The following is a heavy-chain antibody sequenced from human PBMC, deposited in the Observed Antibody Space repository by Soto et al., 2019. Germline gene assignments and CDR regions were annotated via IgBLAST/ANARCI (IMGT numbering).Heavy chain of an antibody. CDR2: IIPMFGTP. V-gene: IGHV1-69*01. CDR1: GGTFTSYV. CDR3: EVNAGTAVAYYFEA. Sequence: QVQLVQSGAEVKKPGSSVKVSCKASGGTFTSYVISWVRQAPGQGPEWMGGIIPMFGTPDYAQRFQGRVTITADESTNTAYMEQKSLRSEDTAFYYCEVNAGTAVAYYFEAWGQGTLVTVST. D-gene: IGHD6-13*01. J-gene: IGHJ4*02.